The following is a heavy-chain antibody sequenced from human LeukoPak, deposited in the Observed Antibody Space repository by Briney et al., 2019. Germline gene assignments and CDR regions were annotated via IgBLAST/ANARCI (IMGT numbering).Heavy chain of an antibody. CDR3: ARDARPGSGSYRSTEYYFDY. Sequence: SETLSLTCTVSGGSISSYYWSWIRQPPGKGLEWIGYIYYSGSTNYNPSLKSRVTISVDTSKNQFSLKLSSVTAADTAVYYCARDARPGSGSYRSTEYYFDYWGQGTLVTVSS. J-gene: IGHJ4*02. D-gene: IGHD3-10*01. CDR2: IYYSGST. CDR1: GGSISSYY. V-gene: IGHV4-59*01.